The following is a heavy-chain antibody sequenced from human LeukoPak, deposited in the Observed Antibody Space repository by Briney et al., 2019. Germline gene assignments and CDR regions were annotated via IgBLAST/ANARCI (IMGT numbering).Heavy chain of an antibody. V-gene: IGHV3-53*01. CDR1: RFTFSSYW. D-gene: IGHD4-23*01. CDR3: ARRGDGGRSFDY. Sequence: GGSLRLSCAASRFTFSSYWMNWVRQAPGKGLEWVSLIYGGGSTYYADSVKGRFTISRDNSKNTLYLQMNSLRAEDTAVYYCARRGDGGRSFDYWGQGTLVTVSS. J-gene: IGHJ4*02. CDR2: IYGGGST.